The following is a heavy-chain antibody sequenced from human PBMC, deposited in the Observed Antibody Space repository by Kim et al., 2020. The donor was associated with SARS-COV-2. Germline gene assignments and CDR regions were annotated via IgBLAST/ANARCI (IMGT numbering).Heavy chain of an antibody. Sequence: SETLSLTCTVSGGSISSSRYYWGWIRQPPGKGLEWIGNIYHNGSTYYSPSLKSQVTMSVHTSKTEFTLKMSSVTAAATAVYYCARQVGITIVRGVIDYRGQGTLVTVSS. J-gene: IGHJ4*02. V-gene: IGHV4-39*01. CDR3: ARQVGITIVRGVIDY. CDR2: IYHNGST. D-gene: IGHD3-10*01. CDR1: GGSISSSRYY.